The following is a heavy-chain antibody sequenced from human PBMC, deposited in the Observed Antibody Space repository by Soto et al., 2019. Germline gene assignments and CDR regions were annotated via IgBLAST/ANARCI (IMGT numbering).Heavy chain of an antibody. CDR2: ISSGGFTI. D-gene: IGHD3-10*01. CDR3: ARDPGIYYGMDV. J-gene: IGHJ6*02. Sequence: QVQLVESGGGLVKPGGSLRLSCTASGFTFSDYYMTWIRQAPGKGLEWLSYISSGGFTIYYADSVKGRFTVSRDNAKNSMYLQLNTPRVEDTAVYYCARDPGIYYGMDVWGQWTTVTVSS. CDR1: GFTFSDYY. V-gene: IGHV3-11*01.